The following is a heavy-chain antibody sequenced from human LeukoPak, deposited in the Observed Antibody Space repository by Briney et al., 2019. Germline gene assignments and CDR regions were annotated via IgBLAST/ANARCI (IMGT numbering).Heavy chain of an antibody. Sequence: PGGSLRLSCAASGFAFRDYYMDWVRQAPGKGLEWVAYISNSGAIIYYAESVKGRFTISRDNAKNSLYLRMNSLRAEDTALYYCARDLAMAGRDLDYWGQGTLVTVSS. CDR2: ISNSGAII. V-gene: IGHV3-11*01. CDR1: GFAFRDYY. J-gene: IGHJ4*02. D-gene: IGHD6-19*01. CDR3: ARDLAMAGRDLDY.